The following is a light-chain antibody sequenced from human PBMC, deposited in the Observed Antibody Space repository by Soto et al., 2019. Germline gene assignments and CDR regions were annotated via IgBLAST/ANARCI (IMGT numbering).Light chain of an antibody. CDR2: NNN. CDR1: SSNIGTDT. V-gene: IGLV1-44*01. J-gene: IGLJ2*01. CDR3: AAWDDSLNGRV. Sequence: QLVLTQPRSASGTPGQRVTISWSGSSSNIGTDTVNWYQQLPGTAPKLLISNNNRRPSGVPDRFSGSKSGTSASLAISGLQSEDEADYYCAAWDDSLNGRVFGGGTQLTVL.